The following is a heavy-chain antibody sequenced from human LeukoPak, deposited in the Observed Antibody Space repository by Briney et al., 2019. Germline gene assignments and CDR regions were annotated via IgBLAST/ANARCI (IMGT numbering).Heavy chain of an antibody. D-gene: IGHD3-10*01. CDR1: GYTFTSYG. V-gene: IGHV1-3*01. J-gene: IGHJ5*02. CDR3: AREAELLWFGEPDNWFDP. CDR2: INAGNGNT. Sequence: ASVKVSCKASGYTFTSYGISWVRQAPGQRLEWMGWINAGNGNTKYSQKFQGRVTITRDTSASTAYMELSSLRSEDTAVYYCAREAELLWFGEPDNWFDPWGQGTLVTVSS.